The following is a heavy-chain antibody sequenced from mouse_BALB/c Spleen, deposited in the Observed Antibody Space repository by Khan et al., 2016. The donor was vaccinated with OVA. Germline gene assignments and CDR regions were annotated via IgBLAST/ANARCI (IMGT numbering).Heavy chain of an antibody. D-gene: IGHD1-1*01. CDR2: ISYSGNT. CDR3: ARVYGGDFDY. Sequence: EVQLQESGPGLVKPSQSLSLTCTVTGYSITSDYAWNWIRQFPGNKLEWMGYISYSGNTKYNPSIKSRIPITRDTSKNQFFLQLNSVTIEDTATYYCARVYGGDFDYWGQGTTLTVSS. V-gene: IGHV3-2*02. J-gene: IGHJ2*01. CDR1: GYSITSDYA.